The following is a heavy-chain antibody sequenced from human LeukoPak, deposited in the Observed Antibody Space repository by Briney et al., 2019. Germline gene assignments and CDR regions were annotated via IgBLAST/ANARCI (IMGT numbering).Heavy chain of an antibody. Sequence: SETLPLTCAVYGGSFSGYYWSWIRQPPGKGLEWIGEINHSGSTNYNPSLKSRVTISVDTSKNQFSLKLSSVTAADTAVYYCATSSYDSSGYPSTLFDPWGQGTLVTVSS. CDR3: ATSSYDSSGYPSTLFDP. D-gene: IGHD3-22*01. J-gene: IGHJ5*02. V-gene: IGHV4-34*01. CDR1: GGSFSGYY. CDR2: INHSGST.